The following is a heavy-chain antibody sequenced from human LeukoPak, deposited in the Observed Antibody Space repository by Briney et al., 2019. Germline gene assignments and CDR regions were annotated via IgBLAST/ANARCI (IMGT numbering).Heavy chain of an antibody. CDR1: GASISSSNYY. CDR3: ARAVAGAFDY. V-gene: IGHV4-39*01. J-gene: IGHJ4*02. D-gene: IGHD6-13*01. Sequence: SETLSLTCTGSGASISSSNYYWGWIRQPPGKGLEWIGSIYYSGSTYYNPSLKSRVTMSVDTSKNQFSLKLSSVTAADTAVYYCARAVAGAFDYWGQGTLVTVSS. CDR2: IYYSGST.